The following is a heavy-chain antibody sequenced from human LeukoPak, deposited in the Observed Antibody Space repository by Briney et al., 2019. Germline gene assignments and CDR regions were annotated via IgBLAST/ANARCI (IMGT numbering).Heavy chain of an antibody. Sequence: TGGSLRLSCAASGFTFSSYWMSWVRQAPGKGLEWVANIKQDGIEKYYVDSVKGRFTISRDNAKNSLYLQMNSLRAEDTAVYYCAAALAIAVGGTTPGDYWGQGTLVTVSS. CDR2: IKQDGIEK. V-gene: IGHV3-7*01. CDR3: AAALAIAVGGTTPGDY. J-gene: IGHJ4*02. D-gene: IGHD6-19*01. CDR1: GFTFSSYW.